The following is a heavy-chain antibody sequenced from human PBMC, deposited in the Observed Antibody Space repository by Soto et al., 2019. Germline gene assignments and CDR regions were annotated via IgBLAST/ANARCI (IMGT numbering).Heavy chain of an antibody. J-gene: IGHJ4*02. CDR1: GFSLSTSGVA. D-gene: IGHD3-10*01. V-gene: IGHV2-5*02. CDR3: ARLLYGSGSYQFDY. CDR2: IFWDDDK. Sequence: SGPTLVNPTQTLTVTCTFSGFSLSTSGVAVGWVRQPPEKALEWLALIFWDDDKRYSPSLKSRLTITRDTSKNHVVLTMANMDPVDTAIYYCARLLYGSGSYQFDYWGQGTLVTVSS.